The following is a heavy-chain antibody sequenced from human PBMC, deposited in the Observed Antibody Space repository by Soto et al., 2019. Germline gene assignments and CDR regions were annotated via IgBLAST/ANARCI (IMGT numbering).Heavy chain of an antibody. CDR3: VRDVGFDFDY. V-gene: IGHV6-1*01. CDR2: TYYRSKWYN. Sequence: SQTLSLTCAISGDSVSSNTAALNLSRQSPSRGLEWLGRTYYRSKWYNDYAVSVKSRITINPDASKNQFSLHLNSVTPEDTALYYCVRDVGFDFDYWGLGTLVTV. D-gene: IGHD1-26*01. J-gene: IGHJ4*02. CDR1: GDSVSSNTAA.